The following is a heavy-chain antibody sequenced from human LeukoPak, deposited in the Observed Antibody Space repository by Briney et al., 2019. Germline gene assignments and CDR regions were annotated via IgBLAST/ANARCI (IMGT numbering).Heavy chain of an antibody. CDR3: ARGPYDYSNYGDFDY. CDR2: IYTSGST. Sequence: PSETLSLTCTVSGGSISSYYWSWIRQPAGKGLEWIGRIYTSGSTNYNPSLKSRVTMSVDTSKNQFSLKLSSVTAADTAVYYCARGPYDYSNYGDFDYWGQGTLVTVSS. V-gene: IGHV4-4*07. D-gene: IGHD4-11*01. J-gene: IGHJ4*02. CDR1: GGSISSYY.